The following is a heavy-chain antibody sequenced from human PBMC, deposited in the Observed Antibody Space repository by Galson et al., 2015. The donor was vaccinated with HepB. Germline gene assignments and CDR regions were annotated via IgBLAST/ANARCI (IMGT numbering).Heavy chain of an antibody. Sequence: SLRLSCATSGFIFSHFGMHWVRQAPGKGLEWVAVIWYDGRNKDYADSVKGRFTISRDNSKNTLYLQMNSLRAEDTAVYYCAKGSGFSGKYYLDSGGQGSLVIVS. D-gene: IGHD5-12*01. V-gene: IGHV3-33*06. J-gene: IGHJ4*02. CDR1: GFIFSHFG. CDR3: AKGSGFSGKYYLDS. CDR2: IWYDGRNK.